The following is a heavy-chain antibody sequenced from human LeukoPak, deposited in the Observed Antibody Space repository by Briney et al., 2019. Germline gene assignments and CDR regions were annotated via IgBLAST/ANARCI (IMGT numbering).Heavy chain of an antibody. CDR1: GGSISSGSYY. CDR3: ARNPQYSSSWYPLYYYYYMDV. CDR2: IYSSGST. Sequence: SETLSLTCTVSGGSISSGSYYWSWIRQPAGKGLEWIGRIYSSGSTNYNSSLRSRVAMSVDTSTNQFSLKLSSVTAADTAVYYCARNPQYSSSWYPLYYYYYMDVWGKGTTVTISS. J-gene: IGHJ6*03. D-gene: IGHD6-13*01. V-gene: IGHV4-61*02.